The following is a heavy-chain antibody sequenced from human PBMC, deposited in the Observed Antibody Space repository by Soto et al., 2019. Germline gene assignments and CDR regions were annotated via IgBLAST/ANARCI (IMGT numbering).Heavy chain of an antibody. CDR1: GYTFTGYY. D-gene: IGHD3-10*01. CDR3: ARDTGGLYYFDY. V-gene: IGHV1-2*02. J-gene: IGHJ4*02. CDR2: INPNSGGT. Sequence: ASVKVSCKASGYTFTGYYMHWVRQAPGQGLEWMGWINPNSGGTNYAQKFQGRVTMTRDTSISTAYMELSRLRSDGTAVYYCARDTGGLYYFDYWGQGTPVTVSS.